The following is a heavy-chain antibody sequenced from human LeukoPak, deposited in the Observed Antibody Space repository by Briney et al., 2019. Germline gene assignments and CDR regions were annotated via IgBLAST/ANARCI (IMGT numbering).Heavy chain of an antibody. CDR3: ARAVAAVGGSDI. Sequence: TSETLSLTCTVSGGSISSYYWSWIRQPPGKGLEWIGYIYYSGSTNYNPSLKSRVTISVDTSKNQFSLKLSSVTAADTAVYYCARAVAAVGGSDIWGPGTMVTVSS. J-gene: IGHJ3*02. CDR1: GGSISSYY. CDR2: IYYSGST. D-gene: IGHD6-13*01. V-gene: IGHV4-59*01.